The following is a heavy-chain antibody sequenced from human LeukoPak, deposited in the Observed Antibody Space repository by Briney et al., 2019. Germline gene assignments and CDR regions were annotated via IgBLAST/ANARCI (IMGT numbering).Heavy chain of an antibody. Sequence: GGSLRLSCAASGFTFSSYGMNWVRQAPGKGLEWVSDVSGSGGSTDYADSVKGRFTISRDNSRNTLYLQMNSLRAEDTAVYYCAKVGRPSLYYFDYWGQGTLVTVSS. V-gene: IGHV3-23*01. CDR2: VSGSGGST. J-gene: IGHJ4*02. D-gene: IGHD2-15*01. CDR3: AKVGRPSLYYFDY. CDR1: GFTFSSYG.